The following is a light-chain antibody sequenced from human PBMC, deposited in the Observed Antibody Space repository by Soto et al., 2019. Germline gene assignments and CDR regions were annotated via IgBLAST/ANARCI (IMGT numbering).Light chain of an antibody. Sequence: EIVLTQSPATLSLSPGERATLSCRASQSVSTFLAWYQQKPGQAPRLLIYDASNRSTDIPARFSGSGSETDFPLTISSLEPEDSALYYCQQSRDWPPWTFGQGTKVEIK. CDR2: DAS. CDR1: QSVSTF. V-gene: IGKV3-11*01. CDR3: QQSRDWPPWT. J-gene: IGKJ1*01.